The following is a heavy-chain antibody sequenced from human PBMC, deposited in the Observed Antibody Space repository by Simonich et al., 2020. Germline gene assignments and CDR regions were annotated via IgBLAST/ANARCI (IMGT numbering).Heavy chain of an antibody. CDR3: AKDLGERITMIVVVIDAFDI. V-gene: IGHV3-23*01. CDR1: GFTFSSYA. J-gene: IGHJ3*02. CDR2: ISGSGGCT. D-gene: IGHD3-22*01. Sequence: GGGLVQPGGSLRLSCAASGFTFSSYAMSWVRQAPGKGLEWVSAISGSGGCTYYADAVKGRFTISRDNPKNTLYLQMNSLRAEDTAVYYCAKDLGERITMIVVVIDAFDIWGQGTMVTVSS.